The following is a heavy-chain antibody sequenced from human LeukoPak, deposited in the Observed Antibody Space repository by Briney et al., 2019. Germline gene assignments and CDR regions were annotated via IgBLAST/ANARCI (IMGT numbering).Heavy chain of an antibody. Sequence: GASVKVSCKASGYTFTGYYMHWVRQAPGQGLEWMGWINPNSGGTNYAQKFQGRVTMTRDTSISTAYMELSRLRSDDTAVYYCARGYCSSTSCYSIDYWGQGTPVTVSP. D-gene: IGHD2-2*02. CDR2: INPNSGGT. CDR1: GYTFTGYY. J-gene: IGHJ4*02. CDR3: ARGYCSSTSCYSIDY. V-gene: IGHV1-2*02.